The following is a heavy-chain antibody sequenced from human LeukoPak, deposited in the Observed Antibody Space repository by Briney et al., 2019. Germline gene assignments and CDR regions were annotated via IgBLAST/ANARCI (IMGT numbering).Heavy chain of an antibody. CDR3: AKDKAQLWLWGTFDY. D-gene: IGHD5-18*01. CDR2: ISWNSGSI. Sequence: GGALRLSCAASGFTFDDYAMHWVRQAPGKGLEWVSGISWNSGSIGYADSVKGRFTISRDNAKNSLYLQMNSLRAEDMALYYCAKDKAQLWLWGTFDYWGQGTLVTVSS. J-gene: IGHJ4*02. V-gene: IGHV3-9*03. CDR1: GFTFDDYA.